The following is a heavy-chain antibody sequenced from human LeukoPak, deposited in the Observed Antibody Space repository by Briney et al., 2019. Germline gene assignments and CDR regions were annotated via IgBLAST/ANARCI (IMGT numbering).Heavy chain of an antibody. CDR1: GGSISSYY. CDR2: IYYSGST. CDR3: ARTVAGTLDAFDI. J-gene: IGHJ3*02. Sequence: SETLSLTCTVSGGSISSYYWSWIRQPPGKGLEWIGYIYYSGSTNYNPSLKSRVTISVDTSKNQFSLKLSSVTAADTAVYYCARTVAGTLDAFDIWGQGTMVTVSS. V-gene: IGHV4-59*08. D-gene: IGHD6-19*01.